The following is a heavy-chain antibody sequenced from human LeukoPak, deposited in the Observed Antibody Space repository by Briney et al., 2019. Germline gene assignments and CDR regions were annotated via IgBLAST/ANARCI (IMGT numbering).Heavy chain of an antibody. CDR3: ARDPIAAAGH. Sequence: LSLTCAVYGGSFSGYYWSWIRQAPGKGLEWVSYISSSGSTIYYADSVKGRFTISRDNAKNSLYLQMNSLRAEDTAVYYCARDPIAAAGHWGQGTLVTVSS. V-gene: IGHV3-11*01. J-gene: IGHJ4*02. CDR2: ISSSGSTI. CDR1: GGSFSGYY. D-gene: IGHD6-13*01.